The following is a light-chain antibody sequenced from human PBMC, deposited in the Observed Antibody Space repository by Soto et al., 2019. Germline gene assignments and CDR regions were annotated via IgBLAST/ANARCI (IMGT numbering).Light chain of an antibody. CDR3: LQQNSYPLT. Sequence: DIQMTQSPSSLSASVGDRVTITCRASQGIRKDLGWYQQKPGKAPKRLIYAASSLQSGVPSRFSSSGTGTEFNLTISSLQPEDYATYYCLQQNSYPLTFGGGTKVEIK. J-gene: IGKJ4*01. CDR2: AAS. V-gene: IGKV1-17*01. CDR1: QGIRKD.